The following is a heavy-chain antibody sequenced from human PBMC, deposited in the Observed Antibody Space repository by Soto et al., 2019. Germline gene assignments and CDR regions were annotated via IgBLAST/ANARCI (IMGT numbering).Heavy chain of an antibody. Sequence: PGGSLRLSCSASGFTFSTYVMHWVRQAPGKGLEYVSIISSSGDSTYYADSVKGRFTISRDNSKNTLYLQMNSLRAEDTAVYYCAKDGGVLTGYYIYYGMEVWGQGTTVTVSS. D-gene: IGHD3-9*01. CDR1: GFTFSTYV. CDR3: AKDGGVLTGYYIYYGMEV. CDR2: ISSSGDST. V-gene: IGHV3-64*04. J-gene: IGHJ6*02.